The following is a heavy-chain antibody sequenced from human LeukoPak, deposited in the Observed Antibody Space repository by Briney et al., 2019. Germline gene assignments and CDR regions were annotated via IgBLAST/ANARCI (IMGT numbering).Heavy chain of an antibody. V-gene: IGHV3-7*01. J-gene: IGHJ6*03. CDR2: IKQDGSEK. CDR1: GFTFSSYW. Sequence: HSGGSLRLSCAASGFTFSSYWMSWVRQAPGKGLEWVANIKQDGSEKYYVDSVKGRFTISRDNAKNSLYLQMNSLRAEDTAVYYCARVQVATILSYYYYYMDVWGKGTTVTVSS. D-gene: IGHD5-12*01. CDR3: ARVQVATILSYYYYYMDV.